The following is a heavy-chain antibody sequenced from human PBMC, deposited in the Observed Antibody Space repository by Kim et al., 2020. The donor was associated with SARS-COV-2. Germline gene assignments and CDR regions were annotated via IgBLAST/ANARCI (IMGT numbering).Heavy chain of an antibody. CDR2: ISSSSSTI. CDR3: ARDVTVRGSI. CDR1: GFTFSSYS. J-gene: IGHJ3*02. D-gene: IGHD3-10*01. Sequence: GGSLRLSCAASGFTFSSYSMNWVRQAPGKGLEWVSYISSSSSTIYYADSVKGRFTISRDNAKNSLYLQMNSLRAEDTAVYYCARDVTVRGSIWGQGTMVTVSS. V-gene: IGHV3-48*04.